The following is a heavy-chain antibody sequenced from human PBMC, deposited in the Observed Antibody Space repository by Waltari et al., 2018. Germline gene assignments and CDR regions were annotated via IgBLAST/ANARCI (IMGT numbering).Heavy chain of an antibody. CDR2: IIHSGST. Sequence: QVQLHQWGAGLLKASETLSLTCTVYGGSFSGYYWNWIRQPPGKGLERIGEIIHSGSTNHNPTLKGGVTLSVDTSKNEFSQRQTSVTAANTSVYYCARGRLSSQLQARGRRGNWFDPWGQGTLVTVSS. J-gene: IGHJ5*02. CDR1: GGSFSGYY. V-gene: IGHV4-34*01. CDR3: ARGRLSSQLQARGRRGNWFDP. D-gene: IGHD3-16*02.